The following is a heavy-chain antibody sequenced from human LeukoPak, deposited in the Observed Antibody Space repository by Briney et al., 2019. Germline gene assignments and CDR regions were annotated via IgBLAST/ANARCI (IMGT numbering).Heavy chain of an antibody. CDR3: ARHSDVIGAI. CDR2: IYPRDSDT. CDR1: GYTFTHQW. Sequence: GESLKISCKATGYTFTHQWIGWVRQKSGSGLEWMGIIYPRDSDTRYSPSFQGHVSISADTSINTAYLEWSRLEASDTAIYYCARHSDVIGAIWGQGTLVTVSS. D-gene: IGHD3-10*01. J-gene: IGHJ4*02. V-gene: IGHV5-51*01.